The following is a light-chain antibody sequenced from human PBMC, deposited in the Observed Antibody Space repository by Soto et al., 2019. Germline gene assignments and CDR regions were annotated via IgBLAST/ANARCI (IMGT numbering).Light chain of an antibody. CDR1: SSDVGGYNY. CDR3: SSYAGSNNFEVV. CDR2: EVS. J-gene: IGLJ2*01. V-gene: IGLV2-8*01. Sequence: QSVLTQPPSASGSPGQSVTISCTRTSSDVGGYNYVSWYQQHPGKAPKLMIYEVSKRPSGVPDRFSGSKSGNTASLTVSGLQAEDEADYYCSSYAGSNNFEVVFGGGTKVTVL.